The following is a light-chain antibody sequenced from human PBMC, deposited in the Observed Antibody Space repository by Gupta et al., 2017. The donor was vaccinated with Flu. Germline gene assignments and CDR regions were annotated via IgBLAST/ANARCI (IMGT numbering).Light chain of an antibody. Sequence: QSALTQPASDAGSPGQSITIPCTGTSSDVGDYKYVSWYQQHPGKAPKLVVSELSKRPAGVSNRFSGSKSGNTASLTISGRQAEDEADYYCISYTSRNTFVFGTGTKVTVL. CDR3: ISYTSRNTFV. CDR1: SSDVGDYKY. J-gene: IGLJ1*01. V-gene: IGLV2-14*01. CDR2: ELS.